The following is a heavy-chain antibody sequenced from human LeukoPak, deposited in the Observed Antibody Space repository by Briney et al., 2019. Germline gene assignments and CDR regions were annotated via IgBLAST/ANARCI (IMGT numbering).Heavy chain of an antibody. V-gene: IGHV3-30-3*01. CDR3: AKAGVLYNYDYDVFDI. Sequence: GGSLRLSCAASGFTFSSNAMHWVRQAPGKGLEWVTVISYDGSNKYYADSVKGRFTISRDNSKNTLSLQMNSLRAEDTAVYYCAKAGVLYNYDYDVFDIWGQGTMVTVSS. CDR2: ISYDGSNK. D-gene: IGHD5-18*01. J-gene: IGHJ3*02. CDR1: GFTFSSNA.